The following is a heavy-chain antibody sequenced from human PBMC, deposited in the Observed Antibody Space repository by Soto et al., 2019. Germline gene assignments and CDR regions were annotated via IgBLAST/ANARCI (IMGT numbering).Heavy chain of an antibody. J-gene: IGHJ4*02. CDR1: GFTVSSNY. Sequence: EVQLVESGGGLVQPGGSLRLSCAASGFTVSSNYMSWVRQAPGKGPEWVSVISSDDSKYYADSVKVRFTISRDNSKNTLYLQMNSLRAENTAVYFCARYVSSGWYYFDYWGQGTLVTVSS. V-gene: IGHV3-66*01. D-gene: IGHD6-19*01. CDR3: ARYVSSGWYYFDY. CDR2: ISSDDSK.